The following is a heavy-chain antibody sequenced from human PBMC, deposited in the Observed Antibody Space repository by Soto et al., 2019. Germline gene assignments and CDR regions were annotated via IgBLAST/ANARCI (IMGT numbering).Heavy chain of an antibody. J-gene: IGHJ4*02. V-gene: IGHV3-23*01. Sequence: EVQLLESGGGLVQPGGSLRLSCAASGFTFSSYAMSWVRQAPGKGLEWVSAISGSGGSTYYADSVKGRFTISRDNSKNSLYLQMNSLRAEDTAVYYCAVTAMVRIKTPVDYWGQGTLVTVSS. D-gene: IGHD5-18*01. CDR2: ISGSGGST. CDR1: GFTFSSYA. CDR3: AVTAMVRIKTPVDY.